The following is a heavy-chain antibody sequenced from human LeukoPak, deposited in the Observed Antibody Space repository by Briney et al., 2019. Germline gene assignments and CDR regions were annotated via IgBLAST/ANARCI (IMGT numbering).Heavy chain of an antibody. Sequence: PSETLSLTCTVSGGSISSYYWSWIRQPPGKGLEWIGYIYYSGSTNYNPSLKSRVAISVDTSKNQFSLKLSSVTAADTAVYYCARHSLGDFDYWGQGTLVTVSS. CDR2: IYYSGST. CDR1: GGSISSYY. CDR3: ARHSLGDFDY. J-gene: IGHJ4*02. V-gene: IGHV4-59*08.